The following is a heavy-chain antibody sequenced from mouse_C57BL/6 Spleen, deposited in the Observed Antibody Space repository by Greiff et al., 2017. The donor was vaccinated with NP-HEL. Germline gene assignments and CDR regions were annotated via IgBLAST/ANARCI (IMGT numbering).Heavy chain of an antibody. CDR1: GYAFSSSW. CDR3: ARRGDYDEGYYFDY. CDR2: IYPGDGDT. D-gene: IGHD2-4*01. Sequence: QVQLKESGPELVKPGASVKISCKASGYAFSSSWMNWVKQRPGKGLEWIGRIYPGDGDTNYNGKFKGKATLTADKSSSTAYMQLSSLTSEDSAVYFCARRGDYDEGYYFDYWGQGTTLTVSS. J-gene: IGHJ2*01. V-gene: IGHV1-82*01.